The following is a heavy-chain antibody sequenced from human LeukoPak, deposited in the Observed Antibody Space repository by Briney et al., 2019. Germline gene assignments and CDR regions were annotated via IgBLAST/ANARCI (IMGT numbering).Heavy chain of an antibody. CDR1: GYTFSDHG. J-gene: IGHJ4*02. CDR3: ARDTGHGLDY. V-gene: IGHV3-33*01. CDR2: IWSTGTTG. D-gene: IGHD4-11*01. Sequence: GGSLRLSCVASGYTFSDHGMHWVRQAPGKGLEWVTMIWSTGTTGFYADSVKGRFTISRDNSKNTLYLQMSSLRAEDTAIYYCARDTGHGLDYWGQGTLVTVSS.